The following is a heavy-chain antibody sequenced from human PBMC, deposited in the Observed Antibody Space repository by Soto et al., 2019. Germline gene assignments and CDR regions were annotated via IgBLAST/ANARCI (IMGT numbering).Heavy chain of an antibody. Sequence: DVQLVESGGVVVQPGGSLRLSCAASGFTFDDYTMHWVRQAPGKGLEWVSLISWDGGSTYYADSVKGRFTISRDNSKNSLYLQMNSLRTEDTALYYCAKDMPIAAAGTGVNYYYGMDVWGQGTTVTVSS. D-gene: IGHD6-13*01. CDR2: ISWDGGST. CDR3: AKDMPIAAAGTGVNYYYGMDV. J-gene: IGHJ6*02. CDR1: GFTFDDYT. V-gene: IGHV3-43*01.